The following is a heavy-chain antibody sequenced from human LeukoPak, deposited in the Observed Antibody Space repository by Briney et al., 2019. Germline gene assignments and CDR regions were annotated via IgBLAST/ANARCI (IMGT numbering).Heavy chain of an antibody. CDR2: TYYSSKWYN. CDR3: ARGAVTVRNAFDI. J-gene: IGHJ3*02. V-gene: IGHV6-1*01. D-gene: IGHD6-19*01. CDR1: GDSVSSNSAA. Sequence: SLTLSLTCVISGDSVSSNSAAWNWIRQSPSRGLEWLGRTYYSSKWYNDYAVSVKSRIIINPDTSKNQFTLQLNSVTPEDTAVYYCARGAVTVRNAFDIWGQGTRVTVSS.